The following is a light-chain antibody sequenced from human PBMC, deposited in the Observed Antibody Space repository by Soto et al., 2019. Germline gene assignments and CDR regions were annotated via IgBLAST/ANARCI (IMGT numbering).Light chain of an antibody. CDR3: CSYTRSYTWV. V-gene: IGLV2-14*01. CDR2: KVR. CDR1: SSDVGDGDF. Sequence: QSALTQPASVSGSPRQSITISCPGTSSDVGDGDFVSWYQQRPGNAPKLMIYKVRNRPSGVSNRFSGSKSGNTASLTISGLQAEDEADYYCCSYTRSYTWVFGGGTKLTVL. J-gene: IGLJ3*02.